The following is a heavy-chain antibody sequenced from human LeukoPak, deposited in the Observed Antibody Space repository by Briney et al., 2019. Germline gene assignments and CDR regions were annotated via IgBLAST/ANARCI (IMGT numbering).Heavy chain of an antibody. CDR3: ARGYCSSTSCHLSS. D-gene: IGHD2-2*01. Sequence: GGSLRLSCAASGFTFSSYWMHWVRQAPGKGLVWVSRINSDGSSTDYADSVKGRFTISRDNAKNTLYPKMNSLRAEDTAVYYCARGYCSSTSCHLSSWGQGTLVTVSS. CDR1: GFTFSSYW. V-gene: IGHV3-74*01. CDR2: INSDGSST. J-gene: IGHJ4*02.